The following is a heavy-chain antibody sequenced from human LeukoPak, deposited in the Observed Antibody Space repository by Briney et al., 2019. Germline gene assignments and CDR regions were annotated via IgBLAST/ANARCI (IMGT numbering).Heavy chain of an antibody. J-gene: IGHJ4*02. CDR2: ISGSGGST. CDR3: AKSHSLEYRGYFDY. Sequence: PGGSLRLSCAASGFTFSSYAMSWVRQAPGKGLEWVSAISGSGGSTYYADSVKGRFTISRDNSKNTLYLQINSLRAEDTAVYYCAKSHSLEYRGYFDYWGQGTLVTVSS. D-gene: IGHD2/OR15-2a*01. CDR1: GFTFSSYA. V-gene: IGHV3-23*01.